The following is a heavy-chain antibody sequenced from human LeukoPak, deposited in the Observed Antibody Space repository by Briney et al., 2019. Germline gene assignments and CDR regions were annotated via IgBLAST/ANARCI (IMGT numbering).Heavy chain of an antibody. Sequence: SETLSLTCSVSGASINNYYWSWIRQSAEKGLEWIGRIYTNGSTKYNPSLKTRINMSADMSKNQFSPKLTSVTAADTALYYCARDGGIVVPAAPAVFDIWGQGTMVTVSS. V-gene: IGHV4-4*07. CDR1: GASINNYY. CDR2: IYTNGST. D-gene: IGHD2-2*01. CDR3: ARDGGIVVPAAPAVFDI. J-gene: IGHJ3*02.